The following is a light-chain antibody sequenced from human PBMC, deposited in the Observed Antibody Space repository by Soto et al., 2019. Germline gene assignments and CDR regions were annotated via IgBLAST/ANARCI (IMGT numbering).Light chain of an antibody. Sequence: QSVLTQPASVSGSPGQSITISCTGTSSDVGSYNFVSWYQHHAGKAPKLIIYEVTDRPSGVSDRFSGSKSGNTASLTISGLQAEDEADYYCSSYTNTNTYVFAAGTKVTVL. CDR2: EVT. CDR1: SSDVGSYNF. V-gene: IGLV2-14*02. CDR3: SSYTNTNTYV. J-gene: IGLJ1*01.